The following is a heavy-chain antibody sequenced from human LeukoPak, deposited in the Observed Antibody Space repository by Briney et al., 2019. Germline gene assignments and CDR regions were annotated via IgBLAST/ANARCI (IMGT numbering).Heavy chain of an antibody. V-gene: IGHV1-69*01. CDR3: ARGWLAETTVVTPYNY. CDR1: GGTFSSTT. D-gene: IGHD2-21*02. J-gene: IGHJ4*02. Sequence: SVKVTCKASGGTFSSTTINWVRQAPGQGLEWMGGITPIFRTPNYAQKFQGRVTITAVESMSTAYMELSSLRSEDTAVYYCARGWLAETTVVTPYNYWGQGTLVTVSS. CDR2: ITPIFRTP.